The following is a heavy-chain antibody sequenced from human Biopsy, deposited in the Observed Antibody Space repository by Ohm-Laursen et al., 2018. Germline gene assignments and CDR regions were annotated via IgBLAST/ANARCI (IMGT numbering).Heavy chain of an antibody. Sequence: GTLSLTCTVSGDSVSSGSFYWTWIRQPPGQGLEYIGYIYDRGSTANYNPSLESRVTMSVDMPKNQFSLKLSSVTAADTAIYYCASGMRSSGWPYFDSWGQGTLVTVSS. D-gene: IGHD6-19*01. CDR3: ASGMRSSGWPYFDS. J-gene: IGHJ4*02. CDR1: GDSVSSGSFY. V-gene: IGHV4-61*01. CDR2: IYDRGSTA.